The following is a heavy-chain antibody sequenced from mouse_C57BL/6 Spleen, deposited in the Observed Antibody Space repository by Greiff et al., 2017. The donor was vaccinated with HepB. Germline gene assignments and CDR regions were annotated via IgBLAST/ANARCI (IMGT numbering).Heavy chain of an antibody. CDR1: GYTFTSYG. D-gene: IGHD4-1*01. V-gene: IGHV1-81*01. J-gene: IGHJ2*01. Sequence: QVQLQQSGAELARPGASVKLSCKASGYTFTSYGISWVKQRTGQGLEWIGEIYPRSGNTYYNEKFKGKATLTADKSSSTAYMEIRSLTSEDSAVYFCARGDWDKFDYWGQGTTLTVSS. CDR2: IYPRSGNT. CDR3: ARGDWDKFDY.